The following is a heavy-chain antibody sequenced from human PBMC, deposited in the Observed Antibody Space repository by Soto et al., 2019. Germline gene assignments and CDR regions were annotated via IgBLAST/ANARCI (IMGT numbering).Heavy chain of an antibody. CDR3: AINVDTGYYVRCFDP. J-gene: IGHJ5*02. CDR2: IIPLFGTT. D-gene: IGHD3-10*02. CDR1: GGSFSTYP. Sequence: SVKVSCKASGGSFSTYPVSWVRQAPGQGLEWLGDIIPLFGTTNYAQKFQGRVTITADDSTSTAYMELSSLSSADTAVYYCAINVDTGYYVRCFDPWSQGCLVTVSS. V-gene: IGHV1-69*13.